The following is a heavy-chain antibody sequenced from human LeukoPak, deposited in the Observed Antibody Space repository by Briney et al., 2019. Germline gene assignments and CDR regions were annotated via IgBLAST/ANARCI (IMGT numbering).Heavy chain of an antibody. CDR1: GYSFTKYW. V-gene: IGHV5-51*01. CDR2: IYPCDSDT. Sequence: GESLQISCQVSGYSFTKYWIGWVRPMPGKGLEWMGIIYPCDSDTKYSPSFQGQVTISADKSINTAYLQWSSLKASDTAIYYCARPNRGALLDCWGQGTLVTVSS. CDR3: ARPNRGALLDC. J-gene: IGHJ4*02. D-gene: IGHD1-14*01.